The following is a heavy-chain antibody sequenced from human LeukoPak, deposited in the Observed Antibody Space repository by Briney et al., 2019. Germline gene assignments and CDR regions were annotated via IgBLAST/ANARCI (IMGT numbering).Heavy chain of an antibody. CDR3: VLISGWHYYFDY. D-gene: IGHD6-19*01. V-gene: IGHV1-8*01. Sequence: ASVKVSCKASGYTFTSYDINWVRQATGQGLEWMGWMNPNSGNTGYAQKFLGRVTMTRNTSISTAYMELSSLRSEDTAVYYCVLISGWHYYFDYWGQGTLVTVSS. J-gene: IGHJ4*02. CDR1: GYTFTSYD. CDR2: MNPNSGNT.